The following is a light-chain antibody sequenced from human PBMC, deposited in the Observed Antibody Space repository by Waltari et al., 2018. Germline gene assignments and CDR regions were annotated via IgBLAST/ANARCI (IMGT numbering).Light chain of an antibody. CDR1: QSVNNNY. J-gene: IGKJ4*01. Sequence: EIVLTQSPGTLSLSPGERATLSCRASQSVNNNYLAWYQQKPGQPPRLLIYGASTRATGIPDRFRGSGSGTDVTLTISRLEPEDFAVFYCQQYATSPEAFGGGTKVEIK. CDR2: GAS. V-gene: IGKV3-20*01. CDR3: QQYATSPEA.